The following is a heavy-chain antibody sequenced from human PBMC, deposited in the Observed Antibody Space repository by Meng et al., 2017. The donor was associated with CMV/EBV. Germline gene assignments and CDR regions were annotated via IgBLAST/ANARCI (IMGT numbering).Heavy chain of an antibody. J-gene: IGHJ5*02. CDR3: ARGGNWFDP. CDR2: INHSGST. V-gene: IGHV4-34*01. Sequence: VQLHPVGADRLRPSVTLSLPCAVYGGSFSGYYWSWIRQPPGKGLEWIGEINHSGSTNYNPSLKSRVTISVDTSKNQFSLKLSSVTAADTAVYYCARGGNWFDPWGQGTLVTVSS. CDR1: GGSFSGYY.